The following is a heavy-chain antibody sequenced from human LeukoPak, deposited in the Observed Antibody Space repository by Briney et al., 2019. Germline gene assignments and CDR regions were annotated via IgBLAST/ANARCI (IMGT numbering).Heavy chain of an antibody. J-gene: IGHJ4*02. Sequence: GESLKISCKGSGYSFSSHWIGWVRQMPGKGLEWMGIIYAGDSDARYSPSFQGQVTISADKSISTAFLQWSSLKASDTAMYYCARQSGGNSAYFDSWGQGTLVTVSS. CDR1: GYSFSSHW. D-gene: IGHD1-26*01. CDR3: ARQSGGNSAYFDS. V-gene: IGHV5-51*01. CDR2: IYAGDSDA.